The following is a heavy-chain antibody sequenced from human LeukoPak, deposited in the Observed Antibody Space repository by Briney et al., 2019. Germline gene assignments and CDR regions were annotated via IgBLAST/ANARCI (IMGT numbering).Heavy chain of an antibody. J-gene: IGHJ4*02. CDR1: GYTFTSCG. V-gene: IGHV1-18*01. CDR2: ISAYNGNT. CDR3: ATYDSSGYLDY. D-gene: IGHD3-22*01. Sequence: ASVKVSCKASGYTFTSCGISWVRQAPGQGLEWMGWISAYNGNTNYAQKLQGRVTMTTDTSTSTAYMELSSLRSEDTAVYYCATYDSSGYLDYWGQGTLVTVSS.